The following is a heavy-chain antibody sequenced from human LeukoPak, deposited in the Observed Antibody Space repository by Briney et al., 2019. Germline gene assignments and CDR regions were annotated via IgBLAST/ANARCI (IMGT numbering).Heavy chain of an antibody. CDR3: ARGSYDFLTGLGALEY. CDR2: IYSGGST. CDR1: GFTVSSSY. Sequence: GGPLRLSCAASGFTVSSSYMSWVRQAPGKGLEWVSLIYSGGSTYYADSVKGRFTISRDNSKNTLNLQMSSLRAEDTAVYYCARGSYDFLTGLGALEYWGQGTLVTVSS. V-gene: IGHV3-66*01. D-gene: IGHD3-9*01. J-gene: IGHJ4*02.